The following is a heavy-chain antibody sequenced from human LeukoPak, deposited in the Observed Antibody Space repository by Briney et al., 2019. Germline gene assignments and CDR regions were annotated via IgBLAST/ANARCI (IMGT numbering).Heavy chain of an antibody. CDR2: INPSGCST. Sequence: ASVKVSCKASGYTFTSYYIHWVRQAPGQGLEWMGIINPSGCSTSYAQKFQGRVTMTRDTSTSTVYMELSSLRSEDTAVYYCARDRGGDYGRGRYYYYYYMDVWGKGTTVTVSS. V-gene: IGHV1-46*01. D-gene: IGHD4-17*01. J-gene: IGHJ6*03. CDR3: ARDRGGDYGRGRYYYYYYMDV. CDR1: GYTFTSYY.